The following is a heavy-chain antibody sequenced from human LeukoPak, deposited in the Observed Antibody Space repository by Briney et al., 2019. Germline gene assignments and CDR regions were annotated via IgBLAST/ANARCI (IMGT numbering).Heavy chain of an antibody. CDR3: ARDHYYVPDY. CDR1: GFSFSTSW. D-gene: IGHD3-10*02. J-gene: IGHJ4*02. CDR2: IHSDGIGT. V-gene: IGHV3-74*03. Sequence: GGSLRLSCAASGFSFSTSWMHWVRQVPGKGLVWVSRIHSDGIGTTYADSVKGRFTISRDNSKNTLDLQMNNLRAEDTAVYYCARDHYYVPDYWGQGTLVTVSS.